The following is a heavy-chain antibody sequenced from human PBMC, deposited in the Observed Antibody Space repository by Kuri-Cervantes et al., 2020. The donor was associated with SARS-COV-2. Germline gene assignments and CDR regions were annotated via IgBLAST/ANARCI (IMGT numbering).Heavy chain of an antibody. CDR2: ISAYNGNT. CDR3: ARLVAGTGGFWYYYYGMDV. V-gene: IGHV1-18*01. CDR1: GGTFSNYA. J-gene: IGHJ6*02. D-gene: IGHD6-19*01. Sequence: ASVKVSCKASGGTFSNYAISWVRQAPGQGLEWMGWISAYNGNTNYAQKLQGRVTMTTDTSTSTAYMELRSLRSDDTAVYYCARLVAGTGGFWYYYYGMDVWGQGTTVTVSS.